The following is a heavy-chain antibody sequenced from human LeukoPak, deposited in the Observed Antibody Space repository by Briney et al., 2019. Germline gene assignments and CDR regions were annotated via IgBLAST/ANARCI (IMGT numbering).Heavy chain of an antibody. CDR2: INHSGST. CDR1: GGSFSGYY. V-gene: IGHV4-34*01. J-gene: IGHJ5*02. CDR3: ARGNIVVVPAAGWNNWFDP. Sequence: SETLSLTCAVYGGSFSGYYWSWIRQPPGKGLEWIGEINHSGSTNYNPSLKSRVTISVDTSKNQFSLKLSSVTAADTAVYYCARGNIVVVPAAGWNNWFDPWGQGTLVTVSS. D-gene: IGHD2-2*01.